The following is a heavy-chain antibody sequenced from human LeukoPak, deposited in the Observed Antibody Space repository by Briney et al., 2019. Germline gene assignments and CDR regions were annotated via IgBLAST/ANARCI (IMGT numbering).Heavy chain of an antibody. Sequence: SETLSLTCAVSGYSISSGYYWGWIRQPPGKGLEWIGSIYHSGSTYYNPSLKSRVTISVDTSKNQFSLKLSSVTAADTAVYYCARGGIQLWLVDYWGQGTLVTVSS. CDR1: GYSISSGYY. D-gene: IGHD5-18*01. J-gene: IGHJ4*02. V-gene: IGHV4-38-2*01. CDR3: ARGGIQLWLVDY. CDR2: IYHSGST.